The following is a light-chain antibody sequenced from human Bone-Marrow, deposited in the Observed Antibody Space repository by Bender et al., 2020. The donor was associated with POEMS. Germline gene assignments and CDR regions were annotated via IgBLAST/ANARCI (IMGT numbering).Light chain of an antibody. CDR3: QAWDSRTVL. CDR2: QDT. J-gene: IGLJ2*01. V-gene: IGLV3-1*01. Sequence: SYELTQPPSVSVSPGQTARITCSGDALSTQYVHWYQQKPGQAPVVVIYQDTKRPSGIPERFSGSTSGNTATLTISGTQSMDDADYYCQAWDSRTVLLGGGIKLTVL. CDR1: ALSTQY.